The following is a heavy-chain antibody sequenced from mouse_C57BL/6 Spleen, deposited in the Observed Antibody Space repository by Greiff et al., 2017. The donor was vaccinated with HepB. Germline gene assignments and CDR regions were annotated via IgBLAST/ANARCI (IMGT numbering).Heavy chain of an antibody. CDR3: AREGYDYDRGYYAMDY. CDR1: GFTFSSYA. V-gene: IGHV5-4*01. J-gene: IGHJ4*01. CDR2: ISDGGSYT. D-gene: IGHD2-4*01. Sequence: DVHLVESGGGLVKPGGSLKLSCAASGFTFSSYAMSWVRQTPEKRLEWVATISDGGSYTYYPDNVKGRFTISRDNAKNNLYLQMSHLKSEDTAMYYCAREGYDYDRGYYAMDYWGQGTSVTVSS.